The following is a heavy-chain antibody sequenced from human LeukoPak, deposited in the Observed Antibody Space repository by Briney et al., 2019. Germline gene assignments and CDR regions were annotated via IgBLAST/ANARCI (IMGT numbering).Heavy chain of an antibody. CDR3: ARGRDGYTDYYGMDV. CDR1: GGSISSYY. V-gene: IGHV4-59*01. CDR2: IYYSGST. J-gene: IGHJ6*02. Sequence: KSSETLSLTCTVSGGSISSYYWSWIRQPPGKGLEWIGYIYYSGSTNYNPSLKSRVTISVDTSKNQFSLKLSSVTAADTAVYYCARGRDGYTDYYGMDVWGQGTTVTVSS. D-gene: IGHD5-24*01.